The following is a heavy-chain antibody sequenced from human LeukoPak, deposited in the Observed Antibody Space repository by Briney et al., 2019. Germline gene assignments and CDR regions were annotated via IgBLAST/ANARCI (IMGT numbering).Heavy chain of an antibody. J-gene: IGHJ4*02. D-gene: IGHD6-13*01. CDR2: INWNGGST. V-gene: IGHV3-20*04. Sequence: PGGSLRLSCAASGFTFDDYGMSWVRQAPGKGLEWVSGINWNGGSTGYADSVKGRFTISRDNSKNTLYLQMHSLRAEDTAVYYCAKDLAAALVPYYFDYWGQGTLVTVSS. CDR3: AKDLAAALVPYYFDY. CDR1: GFTFDDYG.